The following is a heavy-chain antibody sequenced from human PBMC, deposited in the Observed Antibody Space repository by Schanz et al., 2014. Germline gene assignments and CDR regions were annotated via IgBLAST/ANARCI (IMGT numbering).Heavy chain of an antibody. CDR2: INLLSGAT. J-gene: IGHJ5*02. Sequence: QVLLVQSGAEVKQPGASVKVSCKASGYTFTGYYIHWVRQAPGQGFEWMGWINLLSGATDYAPTFQGRVSMTRDTSISTAYMEVTRLVSSDTAVYYCARRGPNCSNNACYHGWFDPWGQGTLVTVSS. CDR3: ARRGPNCSNNACYHGWFDP. D-gene: IGHD4-4*01. CDR1: GYTFTGYY. V-gene: IGHV1-2*02.